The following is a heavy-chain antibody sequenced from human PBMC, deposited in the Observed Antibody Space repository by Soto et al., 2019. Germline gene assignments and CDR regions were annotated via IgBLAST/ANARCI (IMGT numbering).Heavy chain of an antibody. CDR3: ARGIGGHCYYGSGKALDWFDP. J-gene: IGHJ5*02. V-gene: IGHV4-34*01. D-gene: IGHD3-10*01. Sequence: SETLSLTCAVYGGSFSGYYWSWIRQPPGKGLEWIGEINHSGSTNYNPSLKSRVTISVDTSKNQFSLKLSSVTAADTAVYYCARGIGGHCYYGSGKALDWFDPWGQGTLVTVSS. CDR2: INHSGST. CDR1: GGSFSGYY.